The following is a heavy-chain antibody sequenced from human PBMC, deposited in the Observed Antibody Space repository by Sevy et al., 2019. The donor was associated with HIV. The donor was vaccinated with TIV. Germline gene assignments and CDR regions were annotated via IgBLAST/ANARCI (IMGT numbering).Heavy chain of an antibody. D-gene: IGHD3-10*01. Sequence: GGSLRLSCAASGFTFSSFAISWVRQAPGKGLEWVSDISGSGGGKKYADSVKGRFTASRDNAQNTVFLQMNNLRGEDTGLDYCAKEFYRGSYLEDWGQGTLVTVSS. CDR1: GFTFSSFA. CDR2: ISGSGGGK. CDR3: AKEFYRGSYLED. V-gene: IGHV3-23*01. J-gene: IGHJ4*02.